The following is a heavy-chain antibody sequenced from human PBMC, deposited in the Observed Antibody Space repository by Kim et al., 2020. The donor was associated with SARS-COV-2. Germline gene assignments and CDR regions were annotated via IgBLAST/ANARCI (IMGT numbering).Heavy chain of an antibody. CDR2: INHSGST. J-gene: IGHJ5*01. V-gene: IGHV4-34*01. Sequence: SETLSLTCAVYGGSFSGYYWSWIRQPPGKGLEWIGEINHSGSTNYNPSLKSRVTISVDTSKNQFSLKLSSVTAADTAVYYCARASGYDSTRYSSSWYWF. CDR1: GGSFSGYY. CDR3: ARASGYDSTRYSSSWYWF. D-gene: IGHD6-13*01.